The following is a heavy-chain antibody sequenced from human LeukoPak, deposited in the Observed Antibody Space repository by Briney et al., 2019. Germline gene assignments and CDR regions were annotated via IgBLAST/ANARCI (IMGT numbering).Heavy chain of an antibody. CDR2: IIPIFGTA. CDR1: GGTFSSYA. Sequence: SVKVSCKASGGTFSSYAISWVRQAPGQGLKWMGGIIPIFGTANYAQKFQGRVTITTDESTSTAYMELSSLRSEDTAEYYCARVACSGGSCYFEYFQHWGQGTLVTVSS. V-gene: IGHV1-69*05. D-gene: IGHD2-15*01. CDR3: ARVACSGGSCYFEYFQH. J-gene: IGHJ1*01.